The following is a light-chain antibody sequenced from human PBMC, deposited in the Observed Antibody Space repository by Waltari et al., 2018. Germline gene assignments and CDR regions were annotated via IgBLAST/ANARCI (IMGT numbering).Light chain of an antibody. CDR3: MQGIHLPTT. J-gene: IGKJ2*01. Sequence: DIVMTQTPLSLSVTTGQPASISCKPSESLLHSDGKTYLYWYLQKPGQSPQLLIYEASSRFSGVPDRFTGSGSGTDFTLEISRMEAEDVGVYYCMQGIHLPTTFGQGTKLEIK. V-gene: IGKV2-29*03. CDR1: ESLLHSDGKTY. CDR2: EAS.